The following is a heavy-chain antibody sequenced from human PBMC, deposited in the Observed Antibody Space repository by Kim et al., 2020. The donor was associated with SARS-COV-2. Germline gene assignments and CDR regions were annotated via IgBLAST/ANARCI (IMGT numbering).Heavy chain of an antibody. Sequence: GGSLRLSCAASGFTFSSYSMNWVRQAPGKGLEWVSSISSSSSYIYYADSVKGRFTISRDNAKNSLYLQMNSLRAEDTAVYYCARGQFPIVVVVAAASWGQGTLVPVSS. CDR2: ISSSSSYI. CDR1: GFTFSSYS. D-gene: IGHD2-15*01. CDR3: ARGQFPIVVVVAAAS. V-gene: IGHV3-21*01. J-gene: IGHJ5*02.